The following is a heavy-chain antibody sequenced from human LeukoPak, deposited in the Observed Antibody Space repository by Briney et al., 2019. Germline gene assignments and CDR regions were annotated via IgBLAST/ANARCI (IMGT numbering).Heavy chain of an antibody. J-gene: IGHJ6*03. V-gene: IGHV3-43D*04. CDR2: ISWDGGST. Sequence: QPGGSLRLSCAASGFTFDDYAMHWVRQAPGKGLEWVSLISWDGGSTYYADSVKGRFTISRDNSKNYLYLQMNSLRAEDTALYYCAKDGDCSGGSCYYYYYYYMDVWGKGTTVTVSS. CDR3: AKDGDCSGGSCYYYYYYYMDV. CDR1: GFTFDDYA. D-gene: IGHD2-15*01.